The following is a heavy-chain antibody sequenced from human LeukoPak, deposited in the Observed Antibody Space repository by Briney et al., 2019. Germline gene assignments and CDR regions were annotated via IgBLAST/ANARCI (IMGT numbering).Heavy chain of an antibody. D-gene: IGHD3-3*01. Sequence: MPSETLSLTCAVYGGSFSGYYGRWIRQPPGKGVEWIGEINHSASSNYNPSLHSRVTISVDTSKNQFSLKLSSVTAADTAVYYCARGGVELRFLEWLLGYFDYWGQGTLVTVSS. CDR1: GGSFSGYY. V-gene: IGHV4-34*01. CDR3: ARGGVELRFLEWLLGYFDY. J-gene: IGHJ4*02. CDR2: INHSASS.